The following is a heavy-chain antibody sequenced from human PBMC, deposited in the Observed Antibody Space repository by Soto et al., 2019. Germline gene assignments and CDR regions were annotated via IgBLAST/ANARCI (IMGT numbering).Heavy chain of an antibody. D-gene: IGHD2-2*01. CDR2: IRSKTYGGTT. Sequence: SLRLSCTASGFTFGYYAMSWFRQAPGKGLEWVSFIRSKTYGGTTEYAASVKGRFTISRDDSKSIAYLQMTSLKTEDTAVYYCTRRHCSSSSCSADDYWGQGTLVTVS. J-gene: IGHJ4*02. CDR1: GFTFGYYA. V-gene: IGHV3-49*03. CDR3: TRRHCSSSSCSADDY.